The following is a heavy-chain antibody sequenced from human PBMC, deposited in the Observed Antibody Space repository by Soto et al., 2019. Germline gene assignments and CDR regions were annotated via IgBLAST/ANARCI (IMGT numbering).Heavy chain of an antibody. Sequence: EVQLLESGGGLVQPGGSLRLSCAASGFTFSSYVMSWVRQAPGKGLEWVSGISGSGGSTYYADSVKGRFTISRDNSKNTLYLQMNSLRAEDTAVYYYAKEHTSAFAVHYMDVWGKGTTVTVSS. J-gene: IGHJ6*03. D-gene: IGHD3-10*02. CDR3: AKEHTSAFAVHYMDV. V-gene: IGHV3-23*01. CDR1: GFTFSSYV. CDR2: ISGSGGST.